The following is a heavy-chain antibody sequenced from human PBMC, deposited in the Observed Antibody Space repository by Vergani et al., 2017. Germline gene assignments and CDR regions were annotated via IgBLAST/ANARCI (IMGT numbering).Heavy chain of an antibody. CDR3: ARSRVVPAAIPPYFDY. CDR2: INPNSGGT. J-gene: IGHJ4*02. Sequence: QVQLVQSGAEVKKPGASVKVSCKASGYTFTGYYIHWVRQAPGQGLEWMGWINPNSGGTNYAQKLQGRVTMTRDTSISTAYMELSRLRSDDTAVYYCARSRVVPAAIPPYFDYWGQGTLVTVSS. V-gene: IGHV1-2*02. D-gene: IGHD2-2*01. CDR1: GYTFTGYY.